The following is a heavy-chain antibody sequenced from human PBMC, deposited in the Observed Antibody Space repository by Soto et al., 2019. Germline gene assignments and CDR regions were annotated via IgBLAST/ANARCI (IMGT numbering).Heavy chain of an antibody. CDR2: INPHPGDT. Sequence: QVKLVQSGAEVKKPGASVAVSCKTSGYTLSDYYMHWVRQAPGQGLEWMAWINPHPGDTGIALRFQGRLTLTRDASINTAVMELTSLGSDDTALYYCAREGGAAPGARREWYLDLWGRGTRVTVSA. CDR1: GYTLSDYY. D-gene: IGHD6-25*01. V-gene: IGHV1-2*02. J-gene: IGHJ2*01. CDR3: AREGGAAPGARREWYLDL.